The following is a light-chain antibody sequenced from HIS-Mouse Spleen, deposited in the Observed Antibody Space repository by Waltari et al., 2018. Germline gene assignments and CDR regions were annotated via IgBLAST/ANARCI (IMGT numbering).Light chain of an antibody. CDR3: YSTDSSGNHRV. J-gene: IGLJ2*01. CDR2: EDS. V-gene: IGLV3-10*01. Sequence: SYELTQPPSVSVSPGQTARITCSGDALPKNYAYWYQQKSGQAPVLVIYEDSERPSGIPGRFSGSSSGTMATLTISGAQVEDEADYYCYSTDSSGNHRVFGGGTKLTVL. CDR1: ALPKNY.